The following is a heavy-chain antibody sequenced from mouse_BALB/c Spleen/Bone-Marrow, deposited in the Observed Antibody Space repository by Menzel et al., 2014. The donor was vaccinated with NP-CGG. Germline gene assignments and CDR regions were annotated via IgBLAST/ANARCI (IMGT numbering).Heavy chain of an antibody. CDR3: ARINGYDY. Sequence: QVQLKESGAELVKPGASVKLSCKASGYTFTSYWMHWVKQRPGRGLEWIGEIDPSTGRTDYNKKFKSQATLTVDKSSSTAYMHLSSLTSEDSAVYYCARINGYDYWGQGTTLTVSS. CDR2: IDPSTGRT. D-gene: IGHD2-2*01. V-gene: IGHV1S81*02. J-gene: IGHJ2*01. CDR1: GYTFTSYW.